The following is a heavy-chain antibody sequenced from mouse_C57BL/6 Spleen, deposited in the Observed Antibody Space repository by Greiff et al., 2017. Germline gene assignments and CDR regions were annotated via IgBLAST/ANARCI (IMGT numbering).Heavy chain of an antibody. V-gene: IGHV5-9*01. J-gene: IGHJ4*01. Sequence: DVMLVESGGGLVKPGGSLKLSCAASGFTFSSYTMSWVRQTPEKRLEWVATISGGGGNTYYPDSVKGRFTISRDNAKNTLYLQMSSLRSEDTALYYCARLEGAMDYWGQGTSVTVSS. CDR1: GFTFSSYT. CDR3: ARLEGAMDY. CDR2: ISGGGGNT.